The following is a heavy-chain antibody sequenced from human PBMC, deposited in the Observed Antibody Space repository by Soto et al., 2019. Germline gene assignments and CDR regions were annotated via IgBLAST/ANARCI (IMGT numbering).Heavy chain of an antibody. J-gene: IGHJ4*02. CDR2: INAGNGNT. Sequence: QVQLVQSGAEVKKPGASVKVSCKASGYTFTSYAMHWVRQAPGQRLEWMGWINAGNGNTKYLQKFQGRVTITRDTSASTAYKELSSLRSEDTAVYYCARGDYYDIHDYWGQGTLVTVSS. V-gene: IGHV1-3*01. CDR3: ARGDYYDIHDY. CDR1: GYTFTSYA. D-gene: IGHD3-22*01.